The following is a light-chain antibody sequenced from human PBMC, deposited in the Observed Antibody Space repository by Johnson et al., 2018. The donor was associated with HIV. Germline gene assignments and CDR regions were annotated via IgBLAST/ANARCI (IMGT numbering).Light chain of an antibody. CDR1: SSNIGNNY. CDR3: GTWDSSLSAGGV. V-gene: IGLV1-51*01. J-gene: IGLJ1*01. CDR2: DNN. Sequence: HSVLTQPPSVSAAPGQKVTISCSGSSSNIGNNYVSWYQQLPGTAPKLLIYDNNKRSSGIPDRFSGSKSGTSATLGITGLQTGDEADYYCGTWDSSLSAGGVFGTGTKVTVL.